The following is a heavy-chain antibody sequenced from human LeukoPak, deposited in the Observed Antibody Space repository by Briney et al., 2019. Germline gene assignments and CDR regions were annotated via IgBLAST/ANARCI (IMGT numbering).Heavy chain of an antibody. D-gene: IGHD2-15*01. CDR2: ISYDGSNK. V-gene: IGHV3-30*18. Sequence: GGSLRLSCAASGFTFSSYWMSWVRQAPGKGLEWVAVISYDGSNKYYADSVKGRFTISRDNSKNTLYLQMNSLRAEDTAVYYCAKDFGRYCSGGSCYPDYWGQGTLVTVSS. J-gene: IGHJ4*02. CDR1: GFTFSSYW. CDR3: AKDFGRYCSGGSCYPDY.